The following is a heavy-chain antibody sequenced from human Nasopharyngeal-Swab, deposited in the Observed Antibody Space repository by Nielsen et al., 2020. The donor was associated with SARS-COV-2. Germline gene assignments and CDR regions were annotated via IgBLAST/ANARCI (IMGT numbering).Heavy chain of an antibody. CDR3: ARTLMSGWYPNTYYYGMDV. J-gene: IGHJ6*02. CDR2: IYHSGST. Sequence: WIRQPPGKGLEWIGEIYHSGSTNYNPSLKSRVTISVDTSKSQFSLKLSSVTAADTAVYYCARTLMSGWYPNTYYYGMDVWGQGTTVTVSS. V-gene: IGHV4-34*01. D-gene: IGHD6-19*01.